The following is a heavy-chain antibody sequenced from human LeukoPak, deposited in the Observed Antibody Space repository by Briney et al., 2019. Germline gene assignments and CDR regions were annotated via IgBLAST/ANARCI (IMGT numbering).Heavy chain of an antibody. CDR2: ISGSGGST. J-gene: IGHJ4*02. D-gene: IGHD2-2*01. V-gene: IGHV3-23*01. CDR3: AKEDCSSTSCYLALYYFDY. Sequence: GGSLRLSCAASGFTFSSYAMSWVRQAPGKGLEWVSAISGSGGSTYYADSVEGRFTISRDNSKNTLYLQMNSLRAEDTAVYYCAKEDCSSTSCYLALYYFDYWGQGTLVTVSS. CDR1: GFTFSSYA.